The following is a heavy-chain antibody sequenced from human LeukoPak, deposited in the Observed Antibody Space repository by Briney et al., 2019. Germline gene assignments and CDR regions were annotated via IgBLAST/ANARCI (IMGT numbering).Heavy chain of an antibody. D-gene: IGHD3-10*01. V-gene: IGHV4-34*01. CDR1: GGSSRGDY. J-gene: IGHJ4*02. Sequence: SETLSLTCAVYGGSSRGDYWSCICQPPGGGVEWIVEINHSVSTNYNPSLKSRVTISVDTSKKPFSLQLSSVTAADTAVYSCVSDNGEWGQGTLVTVSS. CDR3: VSDNGE. CDR2: INHSVST.